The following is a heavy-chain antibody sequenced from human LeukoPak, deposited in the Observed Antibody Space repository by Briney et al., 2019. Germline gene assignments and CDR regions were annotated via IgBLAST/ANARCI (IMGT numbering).Heavy chain of an antibody. Sequence: PGGSLRLSCAASGFTFSLSWMHWVRQAPGKGLEWVSSISYDARSRTYADSVKGRLTISRDNAENTLFLQMSSLRVEDSAIYSCVRGAGPGTPFDWGQGILVTVSS. J-gene: IGHJ1*01. D-gene: IGHD1-1*01. CDR2: ISYDARSR. V-gene: IGHV3-74*01. CDR1: GFTFSLSW. CDR3: VRGAGPGTPFD.